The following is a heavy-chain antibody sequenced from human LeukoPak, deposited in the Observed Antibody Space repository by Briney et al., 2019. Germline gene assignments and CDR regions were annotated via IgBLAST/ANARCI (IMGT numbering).Heavy chain of an antibody. CDR3: ARDRGSSGWYADY. CDR1: GFTFSSYA. D-gene: IGHD6-19*01. J-gene: IGHJ4*02. V-gene: IGHV3-64*01. Sequence: GGSLRLSCAASGFTFSSYAMHWVRQAPGKGLEYVSAISSNGGSTYYANSVKGRFTISRDNSKNTLYLQMGSLRAEDMAVYYCARDRGSSGWYADYWGQGTLVTVSS. CDR2: ISSNGGST.